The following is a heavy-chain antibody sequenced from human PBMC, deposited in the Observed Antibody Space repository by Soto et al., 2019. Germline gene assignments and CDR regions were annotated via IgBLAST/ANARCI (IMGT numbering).Heavy chain of an antibody. CDR3: GRGRSGQIVVFY. CDR1: GYTFTGHY. J-gene: IGHJ4*02. D-gene: IGHD1-26*01. V-gene: IGHV1-2*02. Sequence: ASVKVSCKASGYTFTGHYIHWVRQAPEQGPEWMGEIGPESGVTRYAQKFQGRVTMTRDTSITTVYMELKNLSPDDTAVYYCGRGRSGQIVVFYWGQGTPVTVSS. CDR2: IGPESGVT.